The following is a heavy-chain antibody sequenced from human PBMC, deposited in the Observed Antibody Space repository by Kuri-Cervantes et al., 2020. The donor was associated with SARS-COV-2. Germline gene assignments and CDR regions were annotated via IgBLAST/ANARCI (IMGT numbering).Heavy chain of an antibody. J-gene: IGHJ4*02. CDR3: ARDLIAATDPYYFDY. Sequence: GGSLRLSCAASGFTFSSYWMHWVRQAPGKGLEWVAVSPYRRDVGYYADSVKGRFTISRDISNDTLYLEMSNLRPEDTAIYYCARDLIAATDPYYFDYWGQGALVTVSS. CDR1: GFTFSSYW. CDR2: SPYRRDVG. D-gene: IGHD2-15*01. V-gene: IGHV3-30*03.